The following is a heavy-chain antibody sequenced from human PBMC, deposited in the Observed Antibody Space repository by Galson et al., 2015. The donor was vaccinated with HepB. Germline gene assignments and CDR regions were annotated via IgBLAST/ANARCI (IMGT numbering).Heavy chain of an antibody. D-gene: IGHD6-19*01. CDR3: AKDISSGFGTSWGITDY. CDR2: ISWDGGST. Sequence: SLRLSCAASGFTFNDYAMHWVRQAQGKGLEWVSLISWDGGSTFYADSVKGRFTISRDNSKNSLYLQMNSLRAEDTALYYCAKDISSGFGTSWGITDYWGQGTLVTVSS. J-gene: IGHJ4*02. V-gene: IGHV3-43D*04. CDR1: GFTFNDYA.